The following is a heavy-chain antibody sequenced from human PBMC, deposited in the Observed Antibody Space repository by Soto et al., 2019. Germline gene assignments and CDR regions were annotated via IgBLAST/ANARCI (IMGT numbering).Heavy chain of an antibody. V-gene: IGHV4-39*02. D-gene: IGHD3-10*01. CDR3: ARDADFGSGNSKVWGFDI. CDR1: GGSISSSSYY. Sequence: PSETLSLTCTVSGGSISSSSYYWGWIRQPPGKGLEWIGSIYYSGSTYYNPSLKSRVTISVDTSKNQFSLKLSSVTAADTAVYYCARDADFGSGNSKVWGFDIWGQGTMVT. CDR2: IYYSGST. J-gene: IGHJ3*02.